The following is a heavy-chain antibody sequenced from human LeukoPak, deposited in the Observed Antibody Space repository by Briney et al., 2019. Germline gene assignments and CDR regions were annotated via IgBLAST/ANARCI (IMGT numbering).Heavy chain of an antibody. V-gene: IGHV3-30*18. CDR1: GFIFTNYG. D-gene: IGHD1-26*01. CDR2: ISFDGRSE. CDR3: AKERASMGADAFDI. Sequence: GGSLRLSCAASGFIFTNYGMHWVRQAPGKGLEWVAIISFDGRSEYYVDSVKGRFTISRDKSKNTLYLQMNSLRPEDTAVYYCAKERASMGADAFDIWGQGTMVTVSS. J-gene: IGHJ3*02.